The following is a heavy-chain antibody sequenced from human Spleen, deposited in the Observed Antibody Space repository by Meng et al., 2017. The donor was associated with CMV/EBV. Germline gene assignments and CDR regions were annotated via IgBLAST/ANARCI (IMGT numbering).Heavy chain of an antibody. CDR3: ARDGKYCSSGTCDHYVMDV. V-gene: IGHV3-74*01. CDR1: GFTFSTYQ. J-gene: IGHJ6*02. CDR2: ISGDGTTT. Sequence: GGSLRLSCAASGFTFSTYQMNWVRQAPGKGLVWVSRISGDGTTTTYADSVRGRFTISRDNAKNTLYLQMDSLRAGDTAVYYCARDGKYCSSGTCDHYVMDVWGQGTTVTVSS. D-gene: IGHD2-15*01.